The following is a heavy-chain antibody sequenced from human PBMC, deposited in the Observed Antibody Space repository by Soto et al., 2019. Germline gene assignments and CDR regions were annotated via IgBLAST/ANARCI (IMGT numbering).Heavy chain of an antibody. J-gene: IGHJ3*02. CDR1: GGSFSDYY. V-gene: IGHV4-34*01. D-gene: IGHD6-13*01. CDR2: INYSGST. CDR3: ARQQRLLGAFDI. Sequence: PSETLSLTCAVYGGSFSDYYLTWIRQPPGKGLEWIGEINYSGSTNYNPSLKSRVTISVDTSKNQFSLKLSSVTAADTAVYYCARQQRLLGAFDIWGQGTMVTVSS.